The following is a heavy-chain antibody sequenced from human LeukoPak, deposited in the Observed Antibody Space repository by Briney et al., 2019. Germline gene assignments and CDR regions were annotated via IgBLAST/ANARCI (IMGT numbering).Heavy chain of an antibody. J-gene: IGHJ4*02. CDR3: ARGPHERSGYPDD. D-gene: IGHD3-22*01. V-gene: IGHV1-18*01. Sequence: ASVKVSCKASGYTFTTYGITWVRQAPGQGREWMGWISPYNGNTNYAQKFQGRVTLTTDTSTSTAYMELRSLRSDDTAVYYCARGPHERSGYPDDWGQGTLVTVSS. CDR1: GYTFTTYG. CDR2: ISPYNGNT.